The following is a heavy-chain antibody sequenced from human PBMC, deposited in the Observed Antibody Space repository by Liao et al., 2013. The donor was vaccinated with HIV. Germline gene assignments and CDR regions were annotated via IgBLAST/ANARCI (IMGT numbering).Heavy chain of an antibody. Sequence: QVQLHQWGAGLLKPSETLSLTCTVSGGSISSGSYYWSWIRQPAGKGLEWIGRIYTSGSTNYNPSLKSRITISVDTSKNQFSLNLSSVTAADTAVYYCARTTVTDGDYWGQGTLVTVSS. CDR1: GGSISSGSYY. J-gene: IGHJ4*02. CDR2: IYTSGST. D-gene: IGHD4-17*01. CDR3: ARTTVTDGDY. V-gene: IGHV4-61*02.